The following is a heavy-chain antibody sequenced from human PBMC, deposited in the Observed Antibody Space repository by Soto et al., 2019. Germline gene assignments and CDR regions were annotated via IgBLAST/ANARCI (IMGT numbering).Heavy chain of an antibody. J-gene: IGHJ3*02. CDR3: ASAKAVVIAALGI. D-gene: IGHD2-21*01. V-gene: IGHV3-23*01. Sequence: GGSLRLSCTASGFIFNNSAMTWVRQAPGQGLQWVASVSDNGGSRGGTYYADSVKGRFTISRDNSKNTLYLQLDSLTGADTAVYYCASAKAVVIAALGIWGQGTMVTVSS. CDR1: GFIFNNSA. CDR2: VSDNGGSRGGT.